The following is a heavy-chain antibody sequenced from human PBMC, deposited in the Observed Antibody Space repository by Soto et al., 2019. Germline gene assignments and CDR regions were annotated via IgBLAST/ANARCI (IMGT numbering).Heavy chain of an antibody. CDR2: IGGGGGST. J-gene: IGHJ4*02. CDR1: GFTFSNYA. V-gene: IGHV3-23*01. Sequence: GGSLRLSCAASGFTFSNYAMGWVRQAPGKGLEWVSAIGGGGGSTFYADSVKGRFTISRDNSKKTLYLQMNSLSAEDTAVYYCAKTAEAVAGTVYGYWGQGTLVTVSS. CDR3: AKTAEAVAGTVYGY. D-gene: IGHD6-19*01.